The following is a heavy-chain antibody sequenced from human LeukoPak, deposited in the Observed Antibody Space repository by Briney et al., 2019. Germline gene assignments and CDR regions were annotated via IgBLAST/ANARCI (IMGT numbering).Heavy chain of an antibody. Sequence: SETLSLTCTVSGYSISSGDYWGWIRQPPGKGLEWIGSIYHSGSTYYNPSLKSRVTISVDTSKNQFSLKLSSVTAADTAVYYCARAPQLWLDYWGQGTMVTVSS. CDR2: IYHSGST. V-gene: IGHV4-38-2*02. CDR1: GYSISSGDY. J-gene: IGHJ4*02. CDR3: ARAPQLWLDY. D-gene: IGHD5-18*01.